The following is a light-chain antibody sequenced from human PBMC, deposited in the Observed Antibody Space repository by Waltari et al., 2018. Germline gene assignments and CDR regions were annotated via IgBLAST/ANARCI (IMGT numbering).Light chain of an antibody. V-gene: IGKV1-5*03. CDR1: HSIRGR. CDR3: QQYNTYPYT. Sequence: DVQLTQSPSTLSASVGDRVTITCRASHSIRGRLAWYHQKPWKAPKLLISKACSLESCVPSRFSGSESGTVFTLTISSLQPDDFATYWCQQYNTYPYTFGQGTTL. J-gene: IGKJ2*01. CDR2: KAC.